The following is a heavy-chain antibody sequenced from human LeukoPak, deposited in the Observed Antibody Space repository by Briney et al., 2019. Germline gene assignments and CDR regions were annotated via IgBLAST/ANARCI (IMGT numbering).Heavy chain of an antibody. CDR1: GYTFTGYY. V-gene: IGHV1-2*02. J-gene: IGHJ6*03. Sequence: GASVKVSCKASGYTFTGYYMHWVRQAPGQGLEWMGWINPNSGGTNYAQKFQGRVTMTRDASISTAYMELSRLRSDDTAVYYCARVVPAARLFHYYYYMNVWGKETTVTVSS. D-gene: IGHD2-2*01. CDR2: INPNSGGT. CDR3: ARVVPAARLFHYYYYMNV.